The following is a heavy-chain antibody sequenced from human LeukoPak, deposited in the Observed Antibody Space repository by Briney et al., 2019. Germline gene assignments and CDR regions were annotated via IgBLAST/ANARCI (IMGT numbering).Heavy chain of an antibody. J-gene: IGHJ4*02. CDR3: ASGSGYYYVGY. CDR1: GGSFSGYY. V-gene: IGHV4-34*01. Sequence: SETPSLTCAVYGGSFSGYYWSWIRQPPGKGLEWIGEINHSGSTNYNPSLKSRVTISVDTSKNQFSLKLSSVTAADTAVYYCASGSGYYYVGYWGQGTLVTVSS. D-gene: IGHD3-22*01. CDR2: INHSGST.